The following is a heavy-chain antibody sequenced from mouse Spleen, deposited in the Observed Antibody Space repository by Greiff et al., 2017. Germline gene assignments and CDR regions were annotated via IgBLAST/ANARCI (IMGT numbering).Heavy chain of an antibody. CDR2: ISSGGDYI. J-gene: IGHJ3*01. V-gene: IGHV5-9-1*02. D-gene: IGHD3-2*02. CDR3: TREGDSSGFAY. Sequence: EVKLMESGEGLVKPGGSLKLSCAASGFTFSSYAMSWVRQTPEKRLEWVAYISSGGDYIYYADTVKGRFTISRDNARNTLYLQMSSLKSEDTAMYYCTREGDSSGFAYWGQGTLVTVSA. CDR1: GFTFSSYA.